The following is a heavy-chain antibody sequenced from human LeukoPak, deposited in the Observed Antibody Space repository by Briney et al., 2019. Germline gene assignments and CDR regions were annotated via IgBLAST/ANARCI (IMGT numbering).Heavy chain of an antibody. J-gene: IGHJ4*02. Sequence: PGGSLRLSCAASGLTSSSYGMHWVRQAPGKGLEWVAVIWYDGSNKYYADSVKGRFTISRDNSKNMLYLQMNSLRAEDTAVYYCAREYPPRYYYDSSGYLDYWGQGTLVTVSS. CDR3: AREYPPRYYYDSSGYLDY. D-gene: IGHD3-22*01. V-gene: IGHV3-33*01. CDR1: GLTSSSYG. CDR2: IWYDGSNK.